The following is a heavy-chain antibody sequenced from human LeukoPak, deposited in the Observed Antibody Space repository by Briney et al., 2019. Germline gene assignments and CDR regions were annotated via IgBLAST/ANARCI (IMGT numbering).Heavy chain of an antibody. J-gene: IGHJ4*02. CDR2: VNPNSGNT. Sequence: ASVKVSCKASGYTFTSYDINWVRQATGQGLEWMGWVNPNSGNTGYAQKFQGRVTMTRNTSISAAYMELSSLRSEDMAVYYCARVASIAVAGTQSGLGYWGQGTLVTVSS. CDR1: GYTFTSYD. V-gene: IGHV1-8*01. CDR3: ARVASIAVAGTQSGLGY. D-gene: IGHD6-19*01.